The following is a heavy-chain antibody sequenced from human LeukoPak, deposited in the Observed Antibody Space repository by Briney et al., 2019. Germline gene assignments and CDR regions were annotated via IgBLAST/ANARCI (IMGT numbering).Heavy chain of an antibody. CDR2: ISYDGSNK. Sequence: GGSLRLSCAASGFTFSSYAMHWVRQAPGKGLEWVAVISYDGSNKYYADSVKGRFTISRDNSKNTLYLQMNSLRSDDTAVFYCATLMAHLDYWGQGTLVTVSS. D-gene: IGHD2-8*01. V-gene: IGHV3-30-3*01. CDR3: ATLMAHLDY. CDR1: GFTFSSYA. J-gene: IGHJ4*02.